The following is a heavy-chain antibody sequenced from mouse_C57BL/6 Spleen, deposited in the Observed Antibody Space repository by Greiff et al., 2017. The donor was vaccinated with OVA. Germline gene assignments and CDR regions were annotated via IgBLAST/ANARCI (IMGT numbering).Heavy chain of an antibody. CDR1: GFTFSSYA. CDR3: ARRGDYGSTSFDY. CDR2: ISDGGSYT. D-gene: IGHD1-1*01. V-gene: IGHV5-4*01. J-gene: IGHJ2*01. Sequence: EVQRVESGGGLVKPGGSLKLSCAASGFTFSSYAMSWVRQTPEKRLEWVATISDGGSYTYYPDNVKGRFTISRDNAKNNLYLQMSHLKSEDTAMYYCARRGDYGSTSFDYWGQGTTLTVSS.